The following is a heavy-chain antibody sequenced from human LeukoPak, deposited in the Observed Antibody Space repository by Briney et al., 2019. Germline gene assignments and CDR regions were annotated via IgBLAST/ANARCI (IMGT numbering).Heavy chain of an antibody. J-gene: IGHJ5*02. CDR1: GIPFRKNH. Sequence: GGSLRLSFAASGIPFRKNHIGWVRQAPGKGLEWVSVIDSRDNTYHADSVKGRFTISRHTSKNTLYLQMNSLRAEDTAVYYCARESTPLRGAFDPWGPGTLVTVSS. CDR2: IDSRDNT. CDR3: ARESTPLRGAFDP. V-gene: IGHV3-53*04.